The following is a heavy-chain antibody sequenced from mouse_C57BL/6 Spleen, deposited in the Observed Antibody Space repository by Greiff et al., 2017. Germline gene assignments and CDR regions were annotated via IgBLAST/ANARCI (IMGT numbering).Heavy chain of an antibody. CDR3: AKTGNDGYHYAMDY. CDR2: LWRGGST. V-gene: IGHV2-5*01. D-gene: IGHD2-3*01. CDR1: GFSLTSYG. Sequence: QVQLQQSGPGLVQPSQSLSITCTVSGFSLTSYGVHWVRQSPGKGLEWLGVLWRGGSTDYNAAFMSRLSITKDNSKSPVFCKMNSLQADDTAIYYCAKTGNDGYHYAMDYWGQGTSVTVSS. J-gene: IGHJ4*01.